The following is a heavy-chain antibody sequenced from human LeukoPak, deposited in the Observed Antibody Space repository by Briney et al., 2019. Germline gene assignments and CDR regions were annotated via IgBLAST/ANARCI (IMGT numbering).Heavy chain of an antibody. Sequence: GVSVTLKCSGYRLTLSSMALVWHPPAKGQEWEWVSDPSGSGASTYYADSVKGRFTISRDNSKNTLYLQMNSLRAEDTAVYYCATPLYDYVWGSYRYWGQGTLVTVSS. J-gene: IGHJ4*02. CDR2: PSGSGAST. D-gene: IGHD3-16*02. CDR3: ATPLYDYVWGSYRY. V-gene: IGHV3-23*01. CDR1: RLTLSSMA.